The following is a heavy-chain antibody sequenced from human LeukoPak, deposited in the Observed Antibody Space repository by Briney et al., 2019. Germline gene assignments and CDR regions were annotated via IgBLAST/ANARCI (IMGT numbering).Heavy chain of an antibody. D-gene: IGHD1-26*01. J-gene: IGHJ4*02. CDR1: VYTFTIYD. Sequence: ASVTVSCKASVYTFTIYDIIWVRQASGQGLEWMGWMNPNSGHTGYAQKFQGRVTMTRTTSISTAYMELTSLTSEDSAVYYCARSIVGVRKRNDYWGQGTLVTVSS. CDR3: ARSIVGVRKRNDY. V-gene: IGHV1-8*01. CDR2: MNPNSGHT.